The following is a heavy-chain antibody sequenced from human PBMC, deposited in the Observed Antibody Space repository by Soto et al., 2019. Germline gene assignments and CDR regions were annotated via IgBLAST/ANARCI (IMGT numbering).Heavy chain of an antibody. Sequence: GGSLRLSCAASGFTFSSYSMNWVRQAPGKGLEWVSSISSSSSYIYYAGSVKGRFTISRDNAKNSPYLQMNSLRAEDTAVYYCARDLSYSSSSLDAFDIWGQGTMVTVSS. CDR2: ISSSSSYI. V-gene: IGHV3-21*01. CDR3: ARDLSYSSSSLDAFDI. J-gene: IGHJ3*02. CDR1: GFTFSSYS. D-gene: IGHD6-6*01.